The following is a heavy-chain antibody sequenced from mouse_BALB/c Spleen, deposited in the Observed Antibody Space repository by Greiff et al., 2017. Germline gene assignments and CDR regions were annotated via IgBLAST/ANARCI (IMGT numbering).Heavy chain of an antibody. CDR2: ISSGGSYT. V-gene: IGHV5-6*01. Sequence: EVQVVESGGDLVKPGGSLKLSCAASGFTFSSYGMSWVRQTPDKRLEWVATISSGGSYTYYPDSVKGRFTISRDNAKNTLYLQMSSLKSEDTAMYYCARQGGYDYDAMDYWGQGTSVTVSS. CDR3: ARQGGYDYDAMDY. J-gene: IGHJ4*01. CDR1: GFTFSSYG. D-gene: IGHD2-2*01.